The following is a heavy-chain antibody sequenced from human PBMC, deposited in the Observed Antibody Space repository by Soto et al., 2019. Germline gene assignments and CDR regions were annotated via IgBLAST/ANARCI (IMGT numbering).Heavy chain of an antibody. D-gene: IGHD6-19*01. J-gene: IGHJ6*02. CDR3: ARSIAVAGTLRYYYGMDV. V-gene: IGHV6-1*01. CDR2: TYYRSKWYN. Sequence: PSQTLSLTCAISGDSVSSNSAAWNWIRQSPSRGLEWLGRTYYRSKWYNDYAVSVKSRITINRDTSKNQFSLQLNSVTPEDTAVYYCARSIAVAGTLRYYYGMDVWGQGTTVTVSS. CDR1: GDSVSSNSAA.